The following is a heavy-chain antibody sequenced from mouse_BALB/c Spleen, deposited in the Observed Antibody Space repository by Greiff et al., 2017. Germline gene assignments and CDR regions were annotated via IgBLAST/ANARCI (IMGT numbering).Heavy chain of an antibody. J-gene: IGHJ4*01. CDR2: IDPANGNT. CDR3: ARESGAYGYDGLGAMDY. Sequence: EVQLQQSGAELVKPGASVKLSCTASGFNIKDTYMHWVKQRPEQGLEWIGRIDPANGNTKYDPKFQGKATITADTSSNTAYLQLSSLTSEDTAVYYCARESGAYGYDGLGAMDYWGQGTSVTVSS. D-gene: IGHD2-2*01. V-gene: IGHV14-3*02. CDR1: GFNIKDTY.